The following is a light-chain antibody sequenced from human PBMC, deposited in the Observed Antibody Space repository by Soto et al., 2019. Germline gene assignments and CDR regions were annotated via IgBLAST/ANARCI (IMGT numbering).Light chain of an antibody. V-gene: IGKV3-20*01. CDR2: GAS. CDR1: QSVSTRS. CDR3: QPYDSSPRT. Sequence: EIVLTQSPGTLSLSPGERATLSCRASQSVSTRSLAWYQQKPGQAPRLLISGASSRAADIPDRFSGSGSGTDFTLTINGLEPEDLAVSYCQPYDSSPRTFGQGLKVE. J-gene: IGKJ1*01.